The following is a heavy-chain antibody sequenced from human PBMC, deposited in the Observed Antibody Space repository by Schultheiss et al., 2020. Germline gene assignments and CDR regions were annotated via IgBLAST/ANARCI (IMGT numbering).Heavy chain of an antibody. Sequence: SETLSLTCTVSGGSISSGSYYWSWIRQPPGKGLEWIGEINHSGSTNYNPSLKSRVTISVDTSKNQFSLKLSSVTAADTAVYYCASLAAAGTSVEALKIDYWGQGTLVTVSS. D-gene: IGHD6-13*01. CDR2: INHSGST. CDR1: GGSISSGSYY. J-gene: IGHJ4*02. V-gene: IGHV4-39*07. CDR3: ASLAAAGTSVEALKIDY.